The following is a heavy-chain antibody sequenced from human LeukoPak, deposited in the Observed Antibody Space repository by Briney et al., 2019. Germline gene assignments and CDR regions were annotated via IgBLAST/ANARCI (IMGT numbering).Heavy chain of an antibody. V-gene: IGHV1-46*01. CDR2: INPSGGST. J-gene: IGHJ6*03. D-gene: IGHD2-8*02. CDR3: ARLALYQGYYMDV. Sequence: ASVKVSCKASGYTFTGYYMHWVRQAPGQGLEWMGIINPSGGSTSYAQKFQGRVTMTRDMSTSTVYMELSSLRSEDTAVYYCARLALYQGYYMDVWGKGTTVTVSS. CDR1: GYTFTGYY.